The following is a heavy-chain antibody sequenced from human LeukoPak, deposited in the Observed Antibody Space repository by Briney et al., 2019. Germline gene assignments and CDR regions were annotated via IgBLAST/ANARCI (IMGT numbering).Heavy chain of an antibody. CDR1: EYTFTAYY. CDR3: VKSVTEPGDY. CDR2: INPKSGAT. J-gene: IGHJ4*02. D-gene: IGHD2-21*02. Sequence: GASVKVSCKASEYTFTAYYIHWVRQAPGQGLEWMGWINPKSGATNYAQKFQGRVTMTRDMSINTAYMELSRLRYDDTAVYYCVKSVTEPGDYWGQGTLVTVSS. V-gene: IGHV1-2*02.